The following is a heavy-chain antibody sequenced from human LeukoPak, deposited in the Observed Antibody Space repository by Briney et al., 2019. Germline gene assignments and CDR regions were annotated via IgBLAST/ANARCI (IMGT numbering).Heavy chain of an antibody. V-gene: IGHV3-64D*09. Sequence: GGSLRLSCSASGFTFSTYAIHWVRQAPGKGLQYVSSIGTSGISTYYADSVTGRFTISRDNSKNSLYLQMSNLRPEDTAVYYCVRGQEVVYTPTFDYWGQGVLSPSPQ. CDR1: GFTFSTYA. D-gene: IGHD2-8*02. CDR3: VRGQEVVYTPTFDY. J-gene: IGHJ4*02. CDR2: IGTSGIST.